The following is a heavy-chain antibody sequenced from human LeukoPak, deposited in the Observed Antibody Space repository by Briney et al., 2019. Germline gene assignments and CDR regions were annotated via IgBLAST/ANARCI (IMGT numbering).Heavy chain of an antibody. Sequence: AASVKVSCKASGGTFSSYAISWVRQAPGQGLEWMGRIIPILGIANYAQKFQGRVTITADKSTSTAYMELSSLRSEDTAVHYCARVSTYYYDSSGYYYFDYWGQGTLVTVSS. J-gene: IGHJ4*02. CDR1: GGTFSSYA. V-gene: IGHV1-69*04. CDR2: IIPILGIA. CDR3: ARVSTYYYDSSGYYYFDY. D-gene: IGHD3-22*01.